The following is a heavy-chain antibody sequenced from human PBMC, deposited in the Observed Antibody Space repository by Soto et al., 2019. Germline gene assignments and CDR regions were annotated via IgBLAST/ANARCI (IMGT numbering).Heavy chain of an antibody. D-gene: IGHD3-16*01. CDR1: GFSFSADGVG. CDR3: AHAFGGTSWPNDAFDV. J-gene: IGHJ3*01. Sequence: QITLKESGPTLVKPTQTLTLTCIFSGFSFSADGVGVGWIRQPPGKALEWLALIYWDDDPRYRPSLKSRLTIPKDSPKNQVVLTMTNMDPLDTATYYCAHAFGGTSWPNDAFDVWGQGTVVTVSS. CDR2: IYWDDDP. V-gene: IGHV2-5*02.